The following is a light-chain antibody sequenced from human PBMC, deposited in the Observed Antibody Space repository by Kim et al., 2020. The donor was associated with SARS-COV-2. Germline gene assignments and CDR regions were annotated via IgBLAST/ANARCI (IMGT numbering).Light chain of an antibody. CDR1: SDNVDNQG. Sequence: QTATLTCPGNSDNVDNQGAVWLQQHQGHPPKLLSYRNNNRPSGISQRFSASRSGNTASLTISGLLPEDEADYYCAAWDSSLSAWVFGGGTQLTVL. V-gene: IGLV10-54*04. J-gene: IGLJ3*02. CDR2: RNN. CDR3: AAWDSSLSAWV.